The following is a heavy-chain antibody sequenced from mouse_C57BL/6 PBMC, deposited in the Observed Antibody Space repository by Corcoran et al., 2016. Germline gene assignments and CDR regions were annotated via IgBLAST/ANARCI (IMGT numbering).Heavy chain of an antibody. CDR3: ARSPYDYDACWFAY. D-gene: IGHD2-4*01. V-gene: IGHV1-26*01. CDR1: GYTFTDYY. CDR2: INPNNGGT. J-gene: IGHJ3*01. Sequence: EVQLPQSGHQLVKSGASMMISCKASGYTFTDYYMHWVKQSHGKSLEWIGDINPNNGGTSYNQKFKCKATLPVDKSSSTAYMELRSLTSEDSAVYYCARSPYDYDACWFAYWGQGTLVTVSA.